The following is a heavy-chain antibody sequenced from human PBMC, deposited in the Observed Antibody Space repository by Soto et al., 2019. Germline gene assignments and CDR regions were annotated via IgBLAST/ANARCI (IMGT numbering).Heavy chain of an antibody. CDR3: ARDLRPIPYGMDV. J-gene: IGHJ6*02. CDR1: GFTFSDYY. Sequence: GGSLRLSCAASGFTFSDYYMSWIRQAPGKGLEWVSYISSSGSTKYYADSVKGRFTISRDNAKNSLYLQMNSLRAEDTAVYYCARDLRPIPYGMDVWGQGTTVTVSS. D-gene: IGHD4-17*01. CDR2: ISSSGSTK. V-gene: IGHV3-11*04.